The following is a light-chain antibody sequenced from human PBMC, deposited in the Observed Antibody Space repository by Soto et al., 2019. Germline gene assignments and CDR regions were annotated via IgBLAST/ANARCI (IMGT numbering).Light chain of an antibody. CDR3: QQYGSSPPYT. J-gene: IGKJ2*01. CDR2: GAS. Sequence: EIVLTQSPGTLSLSPGERATLSCRASHSVSSSYLAWYQQKPGQAPRLLIYGASSRATGIPDRFSGSGSGTDFTLTISRLEPEDFAVYYCQQYGSSPPYTFGXGX. V-gene: IGKV3-20*01. CDR1: HSVSSSY.